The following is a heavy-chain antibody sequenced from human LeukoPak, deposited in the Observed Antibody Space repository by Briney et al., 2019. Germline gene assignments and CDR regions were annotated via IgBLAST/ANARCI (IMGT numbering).Heavy chain of an antibody. V-gene: IGHV3-23*01. CDR2: ISGSGGGT. Sequence: GGSLRLSCAASGFTFSSYAMSWVRQAPGKGLEWVSAISGSGGGTYYADSVKGRFTISRDNSKNTLYLQMNSLRAEDTAVYYCAKGERTNSIVVVVAAIGLLDYWGQGTLVTVSS. D-gene: IGHD2-15*01. J-gene: IGHJ4*02. CDR1: GFTFSSYA. CDR3: AKGERTNSIVVVVAAIGLLDY.